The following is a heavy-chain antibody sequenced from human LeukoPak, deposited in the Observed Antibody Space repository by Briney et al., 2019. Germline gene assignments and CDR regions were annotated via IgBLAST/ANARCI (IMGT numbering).Heavy chain of an antibody. D-gene: IGHD3-9*01. J-gene: IGHJ6*03. V-gene: IGHV4-61*02. CDR1: GGSISSGSYY. CDR2: IYTSGST. Sequence: PSETLSLTCTVSGGSISSGSYYWSWIRQPAGKGLEWIGRIYTSGSTNYNPSLKSRVTISVDTSKNQFSLKLSSVTAADTAVYYCARGRYFDWLLKYYYYMDVWGKGTTVTVSS. CDR3: ARGRYFDWLLKYYYYMDV.